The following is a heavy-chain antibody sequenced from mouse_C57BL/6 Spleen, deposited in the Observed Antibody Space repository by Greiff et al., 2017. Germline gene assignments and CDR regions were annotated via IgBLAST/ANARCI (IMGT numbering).Heavy chain of an antibody. CDR1: GYTFTSYW. CDR2: IDPSDSYT. V-gene: IGHV1-50*01. D-gene: IGHD2-5*01. CDR3: ARSGAYDSTPYAMDY. J-gene: IGHJ4*01. Sequence: QVQLKQPGAELVKPGASVKLSCKASGYTFTSYWMQWVKQRPGQGLEWIGEIDPSDSYTNYNQKFKGKATLTVDTSSSTAYLQLSSLTSEDSAVYYCARSGAYDSTPYAMDYWGQGTSVTVSS.